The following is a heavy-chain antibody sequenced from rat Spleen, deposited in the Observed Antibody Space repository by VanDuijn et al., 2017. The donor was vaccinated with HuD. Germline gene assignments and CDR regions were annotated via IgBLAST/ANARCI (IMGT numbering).Heavy chain of an antibody. CDR1: GFTFSDHY. CDR3: VRHGRGKISYYYVLDA. Sequence: EVQLVESGGGLVQPGRSLKLSCAASGFTFSDHYVAWVRQAPMKGLEWVATINYDGSSTFYRDSVRDRFTISRDNAKSTLYLQMDSLKSEDTATYYCVRHGRGKISYYYVLDAWGQGASVTVSS. V-gene: IGHV5-7*01. CDR2: INYDGSST. D-gene: IGHD4-5*01. J-gene: IGHJ4*01.